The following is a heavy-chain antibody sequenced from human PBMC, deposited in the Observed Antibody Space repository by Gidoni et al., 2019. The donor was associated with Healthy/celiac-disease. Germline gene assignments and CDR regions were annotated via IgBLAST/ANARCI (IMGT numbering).Heavy chain of an antibody. CDR1: GGSLSSGAYY. D-gene: IGHD2-2*01. CDR2: IYYSGST. Sequence: QVQLQESGPGLVQPSQTLSLTCTVSGGSLSSGAYYWRGIRQPPGKGLEWIGYIYYSGSTYYNPSFKSRVTRSVDTSKNQFSLKLSSVTAADTAVDYCARESVVPAAMLWYYYGMDVWGQGTTVTVSS. J-gene: IGHJ6*02. V-gene: IGHV4-30-4*01. CDR3: ARESVVPAAMLWYYYGMDV.